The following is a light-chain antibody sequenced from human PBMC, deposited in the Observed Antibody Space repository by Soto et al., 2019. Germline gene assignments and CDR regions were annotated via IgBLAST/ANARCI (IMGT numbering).Light chain of an antibody. J-gene: IGKJ2*01. CDR3: QQYYSTPPT. CDR1: QSVLYSSNNNNY. Sequence: DIVMTQSPDSLAVSLGERATINCKSSQSVLYSSNNNNYLAWYQQKPGQPPRLLIHWASTRESGVPDRFSGSGSGTDFTLTISSLQAEDVAVYSCQQYYSTPPTFGQGTKLEIK. CDR2: WAS. V-gene: IGKV4-1*01.